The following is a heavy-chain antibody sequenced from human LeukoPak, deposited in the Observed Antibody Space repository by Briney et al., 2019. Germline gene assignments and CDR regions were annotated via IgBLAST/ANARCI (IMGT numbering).Heavy chain of an antibody. V-gene: IGHV3-30*04. CDR2: ISYDGSNK. CDR1: GFTFSSYA. J-gene: IGHJ6*04. CDR3: ARVGVVAATTYYYYGMDV. D-gene: IGHD2-15*01. Sequence: PGRSLRLSCAASGFTFSSYAVHWVRQAPGKGLEWVAVISYDGSNKYYADSVKGRFTISRDNSKNTLYLQMNSLRAEDTAVYYCARVGVVAATTYYYYGMDVWGKGTTVTVSS.